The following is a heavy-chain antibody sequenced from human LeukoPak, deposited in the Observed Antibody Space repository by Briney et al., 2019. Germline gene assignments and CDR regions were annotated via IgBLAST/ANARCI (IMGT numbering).Heavy chain of an antibody. J-gene: IGHJ4*02. CDR1: GGSISSYY. V-gene: IGHV4-59*01. CDR3: ARQYSYGYYFDY. D-gene: IGHD5-18*01. Sequence: SETLSLTCTVSGGSISSYYWSWIRQPPGKGLEWIGYIYYSGSTNYNPSLKSRLTISVDTSKNLSSLTLSSVTAADTAVYYCARQYSYGYYFDYWGQGTLVTVSS. CDR2: IYYSGST.